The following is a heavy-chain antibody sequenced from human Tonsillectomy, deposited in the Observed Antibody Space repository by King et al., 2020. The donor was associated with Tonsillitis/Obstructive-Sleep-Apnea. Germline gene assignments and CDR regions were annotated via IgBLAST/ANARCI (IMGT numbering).Heavy chain of an antibody. CDR3: ARDRASSWSTWFDP. D-gene: IGHD6-13*01. V-gene: IGHV1-46*01. J-gene: IGHJ5*02. CDR1: GYTFTNYS. Sequence: LLPSGAAVPPPGASVKLSCTASGYTFTNYSIHWVRQAPGQGLEWMGIINPSGGSTSNAQKFQGRVTVTRDTSTSTVYMELSSLRSDDTAVYYCARDRASSWSTWFDPWGQGSLVTVSS. CDR2: INPSGGST.